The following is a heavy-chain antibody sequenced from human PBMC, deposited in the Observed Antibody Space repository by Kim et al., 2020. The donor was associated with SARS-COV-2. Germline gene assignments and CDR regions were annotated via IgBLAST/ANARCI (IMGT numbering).Heavy chain of an antibody. D-gene: IGHD3-16*01. CDR3: ARRRYVGAFDI. CDR1: GGSFSGYY. V-gene: IGHV4-34*01. J-gene: IGHJ3*02. Sequence: SETLSLTCAVYGGSFSGYYWSWIRQPPGKGLEWIGEINHSGSTNYNPSLKSRVTISVDTSKNQFSLKLSSVTAADTAVYYCARRRYVGAFDIWGQGTMVT. CDR2: INHSGST.